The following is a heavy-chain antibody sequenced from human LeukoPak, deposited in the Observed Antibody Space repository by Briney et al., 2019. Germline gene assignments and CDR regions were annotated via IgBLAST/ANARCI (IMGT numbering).Heavy chain of an antibody. D-gene: IGHD6-13*01. CDR3: TRGFSSHDLLFVS. Sequence: GGSLRLSCVASGFIFSGSAMNWVRQASGKGLEWVGRIRSKASSYATSYAESVTGRFTISRDDSKNTAYLQMNSLKADDTAVYFCTRGFSSHDLLFVSWGQGTLVTVSS. CDR2: IRSKASSYAT. J-gene: IGHJ4*02. CDR1: GFIFSGSA. V-gene: IGHV3-73*01.